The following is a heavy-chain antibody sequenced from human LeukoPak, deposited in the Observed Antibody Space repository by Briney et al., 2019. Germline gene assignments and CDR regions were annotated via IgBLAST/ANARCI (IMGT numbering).Heavy chain of an antibody. J-gene: IGHJ4*02. Sequence: SETLSLTCAVYGGSFSNYYWSWIRQPPGKGLEWIGEINHSGSTNYNPSLKSRVTISVDMSKNQFSLKLSSVTAADTAVFYCARALYDSSGYYYSPDYWGRGTLVTVSS. D-gene: IGHD3-22*01. CDR2: INHSGST. CDR3: ARALYDSSGYYYSPDY. V-gene: IGHV4-34*01. CDR1: GGSFSNYY.